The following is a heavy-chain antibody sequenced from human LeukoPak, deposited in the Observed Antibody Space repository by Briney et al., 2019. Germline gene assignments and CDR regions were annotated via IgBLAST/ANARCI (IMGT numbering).Heavy chain of an antibody. CDR1: GNSLGDYY. CDR2: IYTSGST. CDR3: TKSMVRGTPLRWFDP. D-gene: IGHD3-10*01. Sequence: PSETLSLTCTVSGNSLGDYYWSWIRQPAGKGLEWIGRIYTSGSTTYNPSLKSRVTMSVDTSKNQFSLKLSSVTAADTAVYYCTKSMVRGTPLRWFDPWGQGTLVTVSS. J-gene: IGHJ5*02. V-gene: IGHV4-4*07.